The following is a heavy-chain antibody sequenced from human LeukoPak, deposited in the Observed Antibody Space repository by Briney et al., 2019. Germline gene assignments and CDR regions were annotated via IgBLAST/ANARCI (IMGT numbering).Heavy chain of an antibody. Sequence: GGSLRLSCAASGFTVSNYEMNWVRQAPGKGLEWVSYISPSGSTIYYADSVKGRFTISRDNTKNSLFLQMNSLRAEDTAVYFCAKEGRSTTPGYWGQGTLVTVSS. CDR3: AKEGRSTTPGY. V-gene: IGHV3-48*03. J-gene: IGHJ4*02. CDR1: GFTVSNYE. CDR2: ISPSGSTI. D-gene: IGHD6-13*01.